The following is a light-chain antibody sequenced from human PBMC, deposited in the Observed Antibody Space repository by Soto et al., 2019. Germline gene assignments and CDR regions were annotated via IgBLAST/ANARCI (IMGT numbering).Light chain of an antibody. CDR3: QQYNRHSR. J-gene: IGKJ1*01. CDR1: QTIKTY. V-gene: IGKV1-5*01. CDR2: DHT. Sequence: DFQVSQSPSSLSASVGDEVTITCRASQTIKTYLTWYEQXPGKAPQLLIYDHTSFESGVPSSFSGMGAGTEFTLSISIKPPDDLPTSCSQQYNRHSRFAQGTKV.